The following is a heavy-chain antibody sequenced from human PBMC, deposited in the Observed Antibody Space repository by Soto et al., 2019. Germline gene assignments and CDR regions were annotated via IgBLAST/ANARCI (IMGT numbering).Heavy chain of an antibody. CDR1: CGSISGYY. V-gene: IGHV4-59*08. J-gene: IGHJ4*02. Sequence: PSETLSLTCTVSCGSISGYYWGWIRQPPGRGLEFIGHIYYTRTTNYNPSLKSRVTMSVDTSKNQFSLKLHSVTAADTAVYYCARHYDSGSYPLDYWGQGTLITVSS. D-gene: IGHD3-10*01. CDR2: IYYTRTT. CDR3: ARHYDSGSYPLDY.